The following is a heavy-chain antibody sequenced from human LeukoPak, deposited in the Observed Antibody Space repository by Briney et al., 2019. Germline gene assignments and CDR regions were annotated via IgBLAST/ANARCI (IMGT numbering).Heavy chain of an antibody. CDR2: IYSSGST. CDR3: ARSYSILTGYYYFDY. J-gene: IGHJ4*02. Sequence: SETLSLTCTVSGGSISNYYWSWIRQPAGKGLEWIGRIYSSGSTNYNPSLKSRVTMSVDTSKNQFSLKLTSVTAADTAVYYCARSYSILTGYYYFDYWGQGTLVTVSS. V-gene: IGHV4-4*07. D-gene: IGHD3-9*01. CDR1: GGSISNYY.